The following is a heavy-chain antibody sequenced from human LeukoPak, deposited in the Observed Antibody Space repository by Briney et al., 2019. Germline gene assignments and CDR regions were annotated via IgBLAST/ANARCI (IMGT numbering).Heavy chain of an antibody. Sequence: GGSLRLSCAASGFTFDDYAMHWVRQAPGKGLEWVSGISWNSGSISYADSVKGRFTISRDNAKNSLYLQMNSLRAEDTALYYCAILGYCSGGSCSSRAFDIWGQGTMVTVSS. CDR2: ISWNSGSI. CDR1: GFTFDDYA. J-gene: IGHJ3*02. V-gene: IGHV3-9*01. CDR3: AILGYCSGGSCSSRAFDI. D-gene: IGHD2-15*01.